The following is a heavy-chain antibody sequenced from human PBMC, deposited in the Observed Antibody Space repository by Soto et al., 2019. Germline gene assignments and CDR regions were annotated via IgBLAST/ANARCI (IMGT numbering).Heavy chain of an antibody. CDR2: MNPNSGNT. D-gene: IGHD2-21*02. CDR3: ARSPGGVVTAMYYFDY. CDR1: GYTFTSYD. J-gene: IGHJ4*02. V-gene: IGHV1-8*01. Sequence: ASVKVSCKASGYTFTSYDINWVRQATGQGLEWMGWMNPNSGNTGYAQKFQGWVTMTRDTSISTAYMELSRLRSDDTAVYYCARSPGGVVTAMYYFDYWGQGTLVTVSS.